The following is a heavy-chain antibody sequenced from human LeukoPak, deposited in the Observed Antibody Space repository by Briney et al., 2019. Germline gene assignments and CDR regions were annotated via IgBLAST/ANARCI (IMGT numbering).Heavy chain of an antibody. CDR1: GYTFTAYY. Sequence: ASVKVSCKTSGYTFTAYYVHWVRQAPGQGLEWMGYINTNSGGTKYAQKFQGRVTMSRDTSITTGYMELSRLRSDDTAVYYCARLEGSASSRYDWGQGTLVTVSS. CDR3: ARLEGSASSRYD. CDR2: INTNSGGT. V-gene: IGHV1-2*02. D-gene: IGHD6-13*01. J-gene: IGHJ4*02.